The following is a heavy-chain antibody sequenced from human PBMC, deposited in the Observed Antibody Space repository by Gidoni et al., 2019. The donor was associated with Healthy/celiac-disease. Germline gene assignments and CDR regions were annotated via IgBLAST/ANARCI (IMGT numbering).Heavy chain of an antibody. V-gene: IGHV3-30-3*01. Sequence: QVPLVESGGGGVQTGRSLRLSCAGHGLAYRRYAMHWVRQAPGKGLEWVAVISYDGSNKYYADSVKGRFTISRDNSKNTLYLQMNSLRAEDTAVYYCARDLSGLDYYDAPDYWGQGTLVTVSS. CDR1: GLAYRRYA. J-gene: IGHJ4*02. CDR3: ARDLSGLDYYDAPDY. CDR2: ISYDGSNK. D-gene: IGHD3-22*01.